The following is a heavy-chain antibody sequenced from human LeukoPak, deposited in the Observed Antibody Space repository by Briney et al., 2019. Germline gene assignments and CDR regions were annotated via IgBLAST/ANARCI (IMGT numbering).Heavy chain of an antibody. CDR3: ARDLGSGGSCYRN. CDR1: GFTFSYYW. D-gene: IGHD2-15*01. CDR2: INDDESST. Sequence: GGSLRLSCAASGFTFSYYWMHWVRHVPGKGLVWVSRINDDESSTNYADSVKGRFTISRDNAKNTLYLQMNSLRAEDTAVYFCARDLGSGGSCYRNWGQGTLVTVSS. V-gene: IGHV3-74*01. J-gene: IGHJ4*02.